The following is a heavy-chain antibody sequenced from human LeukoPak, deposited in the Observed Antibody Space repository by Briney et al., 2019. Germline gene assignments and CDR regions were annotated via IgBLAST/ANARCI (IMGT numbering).Heavy chain of an antibody. V-gene: IGHV3-53*01. CDR2: IYSAGSI. J-gene: IGHJ4*02. CDR1: GFTVSSNS. CDR3: ARRAGAYTHPYDY. Sequence: PGGSLRLSCTVSGFTVSSNSMSWVRQAPGKGLEWVSFIYSAGSIYYSDSVKGRFTISIDNSKNTLYLQMNSLRAEDTAVYYCARRAGAYTHPYDYLGQGTLVTVSS. D-gene: IGHD3-16*01.